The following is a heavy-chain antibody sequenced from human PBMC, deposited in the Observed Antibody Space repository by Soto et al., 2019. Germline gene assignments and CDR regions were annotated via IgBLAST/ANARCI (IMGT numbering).Heavy chain of an antibody. D-gene: IGHD3-22*01. CDR3: ARGYYYDSSGYLGGPRPDAFDI. Sequence: GASVKVSCKASGYTFTSYYMHWVRQAPGQGLERMGIINPSGGSTSYAEKFQGRVTMTRDTSTSTVYMELSSLRSEDTAVYYCARGYYYDSSGYLGGPRPDAFDIWGQGTMVTVSS. V-gene: IGHV1-46*01. CDR1: GYTFTSYY. CDR2: INPSGGST. J-gene: IGHJ3*02.